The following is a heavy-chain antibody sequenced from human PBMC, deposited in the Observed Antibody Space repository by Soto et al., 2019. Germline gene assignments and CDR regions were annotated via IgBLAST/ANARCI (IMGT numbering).Heavy chain of an antibody. CDR2: ISYDGSNK. V-gene: IGHV3-30*18. CDR3: AKDLTGPYDFWSGYLDY. D-gene: IGHD3-3*01. CDR1: GFTFSSYG. Sequence: ESGGGVVQPGRSLRLSCAASGFTFSSYGMHWVRQAPGKGLEWVAVISYDGSNKYYADSVKGRFTISRDNSKNTLYLQMNSLRAEDTAVYYCAKDLTGPYDFWSGYLDYWGQGTLVTVSS. J-gene: IGHJ4*02.